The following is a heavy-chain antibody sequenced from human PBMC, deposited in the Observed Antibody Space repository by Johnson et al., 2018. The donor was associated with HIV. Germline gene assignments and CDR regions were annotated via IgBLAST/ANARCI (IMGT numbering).Heavy chain of an antibody. CDR1: GFTFSSYA. CDR2: ISYDGSNK. Sequence: QVQLVESGGGVVQPGRSLRLSCAASGFTFSSYAMHWVRQAPGKGLEWVAVISYDGSNKYYADSVKGRFTISRDNFKNTLYLQMNSLRAEDTAVYYCARDLAMIVVAYAFDIWGQGTMVTVSS. D-gene: IGHD3-22*01. J-gene: IGHJ3*02. CDR3: ARDLAMIVVAYAFDI. V-gene: IGHV3-30*04.